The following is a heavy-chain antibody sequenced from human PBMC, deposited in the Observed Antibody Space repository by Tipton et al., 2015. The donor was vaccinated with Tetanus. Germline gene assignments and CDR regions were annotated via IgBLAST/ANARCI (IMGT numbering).Heavy chain of an antibody. CDR1: GGSITPYY. D-gene: IGHD2-8*01. J-gene: IGHJ3*01. CDR3: ARRSYCTSSRCFDAFDL. CDR2: IFYSGST. V-gene: IGHV4-59*01. Sequence: GLVKPSETLSLTCSVSGGSITPYYWTWIRQPPGKGLEWISYIFYSGSTNYNPSLKSRVSISMYTSKNQISLKLSSVTAADTAVYFCARRSYCTSSRCFDAFDLWGPGTRVTVSS.